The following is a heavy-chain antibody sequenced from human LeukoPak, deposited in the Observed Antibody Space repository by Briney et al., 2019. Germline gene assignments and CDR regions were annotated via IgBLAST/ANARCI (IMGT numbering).Heavy chain of an antibody. CDR3: AKAPTRSSNYYYYMDV. CDR2: ISGSGGST. D-gene: IGHD2-15*01. Sequence: GGSLRLSCAASGFTFSSYAMSWVRQAPGEGLEWVSAISGSGGSTYYADSVKGRFTISRDSSKNTLYLQMNSLRAEDTAVYYCAKAPTRSSNYYYYMDVWGKGTTVTVSS. V-gene: IGHV3-23*01. CDR1: GFTFSSYA. J-gene: IGHJ6*03.